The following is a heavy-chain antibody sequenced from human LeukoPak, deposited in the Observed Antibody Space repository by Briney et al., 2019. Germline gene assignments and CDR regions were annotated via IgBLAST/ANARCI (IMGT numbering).Heavy chain of an antibody. J-gene: IGHJ4*02. V-gene: IGHV2-5*02. CDR2: IYLDDDR. CDR1: GLSISTSGVG. CDR3: AHRRSGYNCNHGDFDS. D-gene: IGHD1-14*01. Sequence: ESGPALVNPTATLTLTCTFSGLSISTSGVGVGWMRQPPENALEWLSLIYLDDDRRYNPSPRNSLTITQDTSQNHVDPTLPHLDTVDTATYYCAHRRSGYNCNHGDFDSWGQGILVTVSS.